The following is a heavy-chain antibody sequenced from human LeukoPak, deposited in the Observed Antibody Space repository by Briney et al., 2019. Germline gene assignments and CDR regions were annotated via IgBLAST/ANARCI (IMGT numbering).Heavy chain of an antibody. CDR1: GYTFTSYY. Sequence: ASVKVSCKASGYTFTSYYMHWVRQAPGQGLEWMGIINPSGGSTSYAQKFQGRVTMTRDMSTSTVYMELSSLRSEDTAVYYCAREGSYYYGSGSYSVWGKGTTVTISS. J-gene: IGHJ6*04. CDR3: AREGSYYYGSGSYSV. D-gene: IGHD3-10*01. CDR2: INPSGGST. V-gene: IGHV1-46*01.